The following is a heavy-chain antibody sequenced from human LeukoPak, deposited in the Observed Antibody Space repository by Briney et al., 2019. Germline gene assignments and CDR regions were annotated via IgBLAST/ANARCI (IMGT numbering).Heavy chain of an antibody. D-gene: IGHD2-2*01. CDR3: ARGLGYCSSTSCQGYYYYYMDV. CDR1: GYTFTTYY. Sequence: ASVKVSCKASGYTFTTYYMHWVRQAPGEGLEWMGIIHTSGDSTTYAQKFQGRVSMTRDTSTSTVYMELSSLRSEDTAVYYCARGLGYCSSTSCQGYYYYYMDVWGKGTTVTASS. CDR2: IHTSGDST. V-gene: IGHV1-46*01. J-gene: IGHJ6*03.